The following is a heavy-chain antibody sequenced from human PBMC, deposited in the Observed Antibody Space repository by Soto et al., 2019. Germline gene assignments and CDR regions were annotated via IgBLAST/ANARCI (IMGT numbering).Heavy chain of an antibody. J-gene: IGHJ6*02. CDR1: GFTFSSHG. Sequence: QEQLVESGGGVVQPGRSLRLSCVASGFTFSSHGMHWVRQARGKGLEWVAGIWYDGSNKYYANSVKGGFTVSRDNSKNTLYLQMNSLRADDPAVYYCARWGDDKKMDVWGQGTTGTVSS. CDR2: IWYDGSNK. CDR3: ARWGDDKKMDV. D-gene: IGHD3-16*01. V-gene: IGHV3-33*01.